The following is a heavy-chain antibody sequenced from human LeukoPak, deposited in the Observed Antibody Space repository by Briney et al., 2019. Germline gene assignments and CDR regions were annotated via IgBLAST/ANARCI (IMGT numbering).Heavy chain of an antibody. J-gene: IGHJ6*02. CDR2: IYTSGST. CDR1: GGSISSGSYY. V-gene: IGHV4-61*02. Sequence: SETLSLTCTVSGGSISSGSYYWSWIRQPAGKGLEWIGRIYTSGSTNYNPSLKSRATISVDTSKNQFSLKLRSVTAADTAVYYCARDVPLVLRFLEWPPTYGMDVWGQGTTVTVSS. D-gene: IGHD3-3*01. CDR3: ARDVPLVLRFLEWPPTYGMDV.